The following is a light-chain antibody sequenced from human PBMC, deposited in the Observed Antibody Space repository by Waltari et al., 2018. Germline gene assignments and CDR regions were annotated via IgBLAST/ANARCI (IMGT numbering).Light chain of an antibody. CDR2: RND. CDR3: AAWDDSLNGWWV. V-gene: IGLV1-44*01. J-gene: IGLJ3*02. CDR1: SSNVGTNV. Sequence: QSVLTQPPSVSGTPGQRVTIACSGSSSNVGTNVVNWYQQLPGKAPKLLIYRNDLRPAGVPDRFSGSNAGTSASLAISGLQSDDEADYYCAAWDDSLNGWWVFGGGTKVTVL.